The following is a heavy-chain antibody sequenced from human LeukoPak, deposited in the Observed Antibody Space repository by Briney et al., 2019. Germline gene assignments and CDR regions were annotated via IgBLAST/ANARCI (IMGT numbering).Heavy chain of an antibody. Sequence: GRSLRLSCAASGFTFDDYAMHWVRQAPGRGLEWVSDISWNSGSIGYADSVKGRFTISRDNAKNSLYLQMNSLRAEDTALYYCAKDIVWAYYDCYGMDVWGQGTTVTVSS. CDR3: AKDIVWAYYDCYGMDV. CDR1: GFTFDDYA. V-gene: IGHV3-9*01. J-gene: IGHJ6*02. D-gene: IGHD3-3*01. CDR2: ISWNSGSI.